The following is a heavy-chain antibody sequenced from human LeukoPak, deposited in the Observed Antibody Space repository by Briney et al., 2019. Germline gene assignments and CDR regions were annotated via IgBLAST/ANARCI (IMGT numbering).Heavy chain of an antibody. D-gene: IGHD3-10*01. CDR3: ARDSYMNYYGSGFGY. V-gene: IGHV3-30*04. Sequence: GGSPRLSCAASGFTFSSYAMHWVRQAPGKGLEWVAVISYDGSNKYYADSVKGRFTISRDNSKNTLYLQMNSLRAEDTAVYYCARDSYMNYYGSGFGYWGQGTLVTVSS. J-gene: IGHJ4*02. CDR2: ISYDGSNK. CDR1: GFTFSSYA.